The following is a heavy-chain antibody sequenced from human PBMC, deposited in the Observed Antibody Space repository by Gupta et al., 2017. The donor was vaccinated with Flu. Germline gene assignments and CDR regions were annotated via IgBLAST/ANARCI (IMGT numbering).Heavy chain of an antibody. D-gene: IGHD2-21*02. J-gene: IGHJ1*01. CDR1: GGSFSGYY. V-gene: IGHV4-34*01. Sequence: QVQLQQWGAGLLKPSETLSLTCAVYGGSFSGYYWSWIRQPPGKGLEWIGEINHSGSTNYNPSLKSRVTISVDTAKNQFSLKLSSVTAADTAVYYCARGRGGVVVTPGIVRRHPPEYFQHWGQGTLVTLSS. CDR3: ARGRGGVVVTPGIVRRHPPEYFQH. CDR2: INHSGST.